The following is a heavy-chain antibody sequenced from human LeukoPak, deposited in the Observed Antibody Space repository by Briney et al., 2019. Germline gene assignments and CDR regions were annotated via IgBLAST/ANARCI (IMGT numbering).Heavy chain of an antibody. CDR3: ARGPSERYCSSTSCYAGLDY. CDR1: GGTFSSYA. Sequence: SVKVSCKASGGTFSSYAISWVRQAPGQGLEWMGGIIPTFGTANYAQKFQGRVTITADESTSTAYMELSSLRSEDTAVYYCARGPSERYCSSTSCYAGLDYWGQGTLVTVSS. V-gene: IGHV1-69*13. J-gene: IGHJ4*02. CDR2: IIPTFGTA. D-gene: IGHD2-2*01.